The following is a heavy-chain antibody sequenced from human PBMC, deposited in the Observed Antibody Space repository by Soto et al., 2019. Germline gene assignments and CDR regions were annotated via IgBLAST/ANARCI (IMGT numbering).Heavy chain of an antibody. CDR1: GFTFSDHY. J-gene: IGHJ4*02. V-gene: IGHV3-72*01. CDR2: IRNKASSYTS. Sequence: EVQLVESGGGLVQPGGSLRLSCAASGFTFSDHYMDWVRQAPGKRLEWVGCIRNKASSYTSDYGASVKGRYTNSTDDSKNSLYLQMNSLTTEGTAVDYCAPHITGAPPAEGGYWGQGPLVTASS. CDR3: APHITGAPPAEGGY. D-gene: IGHD1-20*01.